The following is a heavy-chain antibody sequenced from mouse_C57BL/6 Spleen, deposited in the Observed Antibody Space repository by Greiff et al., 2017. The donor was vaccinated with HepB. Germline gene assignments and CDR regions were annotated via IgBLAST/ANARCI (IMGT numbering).Heavy chain of an antibody. CDR3: AREDYYSNYAWLAY. Sequence: EVKVEESEGGLVQPGSSMKLSCTASGFTFSDYYMAWVRQVPEKGLEWVANINYDGSSTYYLDSLKSRFIISRDNAKNILYLQMSSLKSEDTATYYCAREDYYSNYAWLAYWGQGTLVTVSA. V-gene: IGHV5-16*01. CDR1: GFTFSDYY. CDR2: INYDGSST. J-gene: IGHJ3*01. D-gene: IGHD2-5*01.